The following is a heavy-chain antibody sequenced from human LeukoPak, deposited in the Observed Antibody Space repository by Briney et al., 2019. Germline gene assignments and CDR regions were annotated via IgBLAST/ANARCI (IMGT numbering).Heavy chain of an antibody. V-gene: IGHV3-21*04. CDR3: ATGIAAAATFTDY. Sequence: PGGSLRLSCAASGFTFSSYSMNWVRQAPGKGLEWVSSISSSSSYIYYADSVKGRFTISRDNAKNSLYLQMNSLRAEDTAVYYCATGIAAAATFTDYWGQGTLVTVSS. CDR2: ISSSSSYI. D-gene: IGHD6-13*01. CDR1: GFTFSSYS. J-gene: IGHJ4*02.